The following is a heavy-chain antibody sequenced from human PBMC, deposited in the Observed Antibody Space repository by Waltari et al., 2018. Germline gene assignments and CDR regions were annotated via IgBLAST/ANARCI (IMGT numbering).Heavy chain of an antibody. V-gene: IGHV1-69*08. CDR2: IIPILGIA. D-gene: IGHD3-22*01. CDR1: GGTFSSYT. CDR3: ARDTPNYYDSSGNYFDY. Sequence: QVQLVQSGAEVKKPGSSLKVSCKASGGTFSSYTISWVRQAPGQGLEWMGRIIPILGIANYAQKFQGRVTITADKSTSTAHMELSSLRSEDTAVYYCARDTPNYYDSSGNYFDYWGQGTLVTVSS. J-gene: IGHJ4*02.